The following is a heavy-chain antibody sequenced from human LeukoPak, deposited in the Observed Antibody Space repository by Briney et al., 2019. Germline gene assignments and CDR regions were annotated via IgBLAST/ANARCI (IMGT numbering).Heavy chain of an antibody. CDR2: ISGSGDST. J-gene: IGHJ4*02. CDR1: GFTFSSYA. V-gene: IGHV3-23*01. D-gene: IGHD3-10*01. Sequence: GGSLRLSCAASGFTFSSYAMSWVRQAPGKGLEWVSAISGSGDSTYYTDSVKGRFTISRDNSKNTLYLQMNSLRAEDTAVYYCAKGVWFGELLNYFDYWGQGTLVTVSS. CDR3: AKGVWFGELLNYFDY.